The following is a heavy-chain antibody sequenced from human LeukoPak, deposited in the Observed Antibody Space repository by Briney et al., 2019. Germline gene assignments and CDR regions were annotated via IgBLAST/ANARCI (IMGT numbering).Heavy chain of an antibody. V-gene: IGHV3-7*04. D-gene: IGHD5-12*01. CDR1: GSTFSSYW. CDR3: ARCSGYDFFYPD. J-gene: IGHJ3*01. Sequence: PGGSLRLSCAASGSTFSSYWMSWVRQAPGKGLEWVANIKQDGSEKYYVDSVKGRFTISRDNAKNSLYLQMNSLRAEDTAVYYCARCSGYDFFYPDWGQGTMVTVSS. CDR2: IKQDGSEK.